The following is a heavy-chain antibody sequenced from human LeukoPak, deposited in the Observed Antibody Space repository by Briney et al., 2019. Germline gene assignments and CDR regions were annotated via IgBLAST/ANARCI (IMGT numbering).Heavy chain of an antibody. V-gene: IGHV1-18*01. CDR1: SYTFTSYG. CDR2: ISAYSGNT. J-gene: IGHJ4*02. Sequence: ASVKVSFKASSYTFTSYGISWVRQAPGQGLEWMGWISAYSGNTNYARKLQGRVTMTTDTSTSTAYMELRSLRSDDTAVYYCARDYDILTGYLSFDYWGQGTLVTVSS. CDR3: ARDYDILTGYLSFDY. D-gene: IGHD3-9*01.